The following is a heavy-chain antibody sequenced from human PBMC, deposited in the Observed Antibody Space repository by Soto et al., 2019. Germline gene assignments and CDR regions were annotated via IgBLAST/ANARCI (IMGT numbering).Heavy chain of an antibody. Sequence: PSETLSLTCTVSGGSVSSGSYYWSWIRQPPGKGLEWIGYIYYSGSTNYNPSLKSRVTISVDASKNQFSLKLSSVTAADTAVYYCARDRNYYDSSGYRVWGQGTLVTVSS. CDR3: ARDRNYYDSSGYRV. V-gene: IGHV4-61*01. D-gene: IGHD3-22*01. CDR2: IYYSGST. J-gene: IGHJ4*02. CDR1: GGSVSSGSYY.